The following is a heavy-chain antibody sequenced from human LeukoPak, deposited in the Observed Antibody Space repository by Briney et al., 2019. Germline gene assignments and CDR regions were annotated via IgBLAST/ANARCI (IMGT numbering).Heavy chain of an antibody. J-gene: IGHJ3*02. V-gene: IGHV1-18*01. CDR3: ARDGRIQLWSLDAFDI. CDR1: GYTFTSCG. CDR2: ISAYNGNT. D-gene: IGHD5-18*01. Sequence: ASVKVSCKASGYTFTSCGISRVRQAPGQGLEWMGWISAYNGNTNYAQKLQGRVTMTTDTSTSTAYMELRSLRSDDTAVYYCARDGRIQLWSLDAFDIWGQGTMVTVSS.